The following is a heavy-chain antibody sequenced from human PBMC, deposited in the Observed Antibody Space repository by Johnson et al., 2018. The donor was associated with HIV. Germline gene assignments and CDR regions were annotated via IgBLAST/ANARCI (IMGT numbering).Heavy chain of an antibody. J-gene: IGHJ3*02. V-gene: IGHV3-64*01. CDR2: ISSNGGST. CDR1: GFSVSSNY. CDR3: ARDGDTVTTQGAFDI. Sequence: VQLMESGGGLVQPGGSLRLSCAASGFSVSSNYMTWVRQGPGKGLEYVSAISSNGGSTYYANSVKGRFTISRDNSKNTLYLQMDSLRAEDTALYYCARDGDTVTTQGAFDIWGQGTMVTVSS. D-gene: IGHD4-17*01.